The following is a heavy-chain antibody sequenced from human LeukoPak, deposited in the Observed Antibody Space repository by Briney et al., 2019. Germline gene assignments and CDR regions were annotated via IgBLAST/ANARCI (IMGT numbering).Heavy chain of an antibody. D-gene: IGHD1-26*01. J-gene: IGHJ5*02. CDR3: ARRRGSVGYRWFDP. CDR1: GGSISSYY. Sequence: SETLSLTCTVSGGSISSYYWSWIRQPAGKGLEWIGRIYTSGSTNYNPSLKSRVTISVDTSKNQFSLKLSSVTAADTAVYYCARRRGSVGYRWFDPWGQGTLVTVSS. CDR2: IYTSGST. V-gene: IGHV4-4*07.